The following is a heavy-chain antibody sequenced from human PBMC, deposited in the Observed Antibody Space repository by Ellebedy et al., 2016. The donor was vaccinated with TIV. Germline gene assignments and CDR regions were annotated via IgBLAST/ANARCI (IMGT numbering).Heavy chain of an antibody. CDR1: GFSLSTSGMC. D-gene: IGHD3-10*01. CDR2: IDWDDDK. V-gene: IGHV2-70*12. J-gene: IGHJ5*01. Sequence: SGPTLVXPTQPLTLTCTFSGFSLSTSGMCVSWIRQPPGKALEWLALIDWDDDKYYSTSLKTRLTISKDTSKNQVVLTVTNMDPVDTATYYCARGYGSGRKFDSWGQGTLVTVSS. CDR3: ARGYGSGRKFDS.